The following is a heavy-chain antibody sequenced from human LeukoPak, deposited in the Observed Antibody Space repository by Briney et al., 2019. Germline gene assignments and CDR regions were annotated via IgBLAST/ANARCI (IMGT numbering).Heavy chain of an antibody. CDR3: ARHRDYYDSSGTDY. J-gene: IGHJ4*02. D-gene: IGHD3-22*01. CDR2: IYYSGST. Sequence: PSETLSLTCTVSGGSISSYYWSWIRQPPGKGLEWIGYIYYSGSTNYNPSLKSRVTISVDTSKNQFSLKLSSVTAADTAVYYCARHRDYYDSSGTDYWGQGTLVTVSS. CDR1: GGSISSYY. V-gene: IGHV4-59*08.